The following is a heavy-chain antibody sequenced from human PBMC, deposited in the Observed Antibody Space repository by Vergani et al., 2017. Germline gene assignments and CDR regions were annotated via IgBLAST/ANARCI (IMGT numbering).Heavy chain of an antibody. D-gene: IGHD3-9*01. V-gene: IGHV4-38-2*02. Sequence: QVQLQESGPRLVKPSETLSLICSVSGYSISSGYFWGWIRQPPGKGLEWIGNIYHSGGAYYNPSLKGRVTISVDTSKNQFSLEVTSVTAADTAIYFGARTESFILRYFHWALWGQGTLVTVSS. CDR3: ARTESFILRYFHWAL. J-gene: IGHJ4*02. CDR2: IYHSGGA. CDR1: GYSISSGYF.